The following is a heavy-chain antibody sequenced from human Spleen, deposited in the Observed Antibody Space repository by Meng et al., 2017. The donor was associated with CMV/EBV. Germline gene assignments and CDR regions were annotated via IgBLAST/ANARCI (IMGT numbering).Heavy chain of an antibody. CDR3: ARDNNWGPDY. V-gene: IGHV1-2*02. J-gene: IGHJ4*02. D-gene: IGHD7-27*01. Sequence: ASVKVSCKASGYTFTGYYMHWVRQAPGQGLEWMGWIYPKSGGTKYAQKFQGRVTMTRDTSINTGYMELTRLTSDDTAVYYCARDNNWGPDYWGQGTLVTVSS. CDR1: GYTFTGYY. CDR2: IYPKSGGT.